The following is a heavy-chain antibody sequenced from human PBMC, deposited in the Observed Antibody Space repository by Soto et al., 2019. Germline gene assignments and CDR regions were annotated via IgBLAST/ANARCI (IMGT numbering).Heavy chain of an antibody. D-gene: IGHD2-15*01. CDR2: IYNSGNT. Sequence: QVQLQESGPGLVKPSETLSLTCTVSGGSISSYYWSWIRQPAGKGLEWIGRIYNSGNTNYNPSLKSRVTMSVDTSKNQFSLRLSSVTVADTAVYYCARFDCSGGTCTPDDYWGQGTLVTVSS. V-gene: IGHV4-4*07. CDR1: GGSISSYY. J-gene: IGHJ4*02. CDR3: ARFDCSGGTCTPDDY.